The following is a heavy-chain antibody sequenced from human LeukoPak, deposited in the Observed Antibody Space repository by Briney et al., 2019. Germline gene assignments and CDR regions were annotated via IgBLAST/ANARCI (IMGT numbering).Heavy chain of an antibody. Sequence: ASVTVSCKASGYTFTSYGISWVRQAPGQGLEWMGWISAYNGNTNYAQKLQGRVTMTTDTSTSTAYMELRSPRSDDTAVYYCARAGIVGPRGAFDIWGQGTMVTVSS. V-gene: IGHV1-18*01. D-gene: IGHD1-26*01. CDR1: GYTFTSYG. CDR3: ARAGIVGPRGAFDI. J-gene: IGHJ3*02. CDR2: ISAYNGNT.